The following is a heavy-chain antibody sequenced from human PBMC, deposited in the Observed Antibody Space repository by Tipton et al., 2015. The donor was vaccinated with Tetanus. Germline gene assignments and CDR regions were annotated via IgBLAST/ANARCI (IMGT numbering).Heavy chain of an antibody. CDR2: ISWNSGSI. CDR1: GFTFDDYA. CDR3: ARDGGYSYGTGSYFDY. D-gene: IGHD5-18*01. Sequence: SLRLSCAASGFTFDDYAMRWVRQAPGKGLEWVSGISWNSGSIGYADSVKGRFTISRDNAKNSLYLQMNSLRAEDTAVYYCARDGGYSYGTGSYFDYWGQGTLVTVSS. J-gene: IGHJ4*02. V-gene: IGHV3-9*01.